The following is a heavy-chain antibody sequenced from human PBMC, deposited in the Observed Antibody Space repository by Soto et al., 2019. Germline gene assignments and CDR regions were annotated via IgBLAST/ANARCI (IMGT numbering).Heavy chain of an antibody. D-gene: IGHD3-10*01. CDR1: GFTFSRYG. Sequence: QVQLVESGGGVVQPGRSLRLSCAASGFTFSRYGMHWVRQAPGKGLEWVTVISFDGSTKYYADSVKGRLTISRDISNNTLYLQMDSLRTEDTAVYYCAKDLGDLGSARGSHGMDVWGQGTTVTFSS. CDR2: ISFDGSTK. J-gene: IGHJ6*02. V-gene: IGHV3-30*18. CDR3: AKDLGDLGSARGSHGMDV.